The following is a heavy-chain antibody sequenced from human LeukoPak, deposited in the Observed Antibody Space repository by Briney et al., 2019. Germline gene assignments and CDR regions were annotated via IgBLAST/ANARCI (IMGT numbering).Heavy chain of an antibody. J-gene: IGHJ3*02. V-gene: IGHV4-4*07. CDR1: GGSTNDYY. Sequence: SETLSLTRTVSGGSTNDYYWSWIRQPAGRGLEWIGRIYTRGRTSYNPSLKSRVTMSVDTSKNHFSLKLSSVSAADTAVYFCARGRYCSADIYSGGDAFDIWGQATMASVPS. CDR2: IYTRGRT. CDR3: ARGRYCSADIYSGGDAFDI. D-gene: IGHD2-15*01.